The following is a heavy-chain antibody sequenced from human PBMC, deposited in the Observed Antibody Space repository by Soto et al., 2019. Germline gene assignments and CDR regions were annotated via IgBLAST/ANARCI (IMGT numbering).Heavy chain of an antibody. CDR2: IIPIFGTA. Sequence: SVKVSCKASEGTFSSYAISWVRQAPGQGLEWMGGIIPIFGTANYAQKFQGRVTITADESTSTAYMELSSLRSEDTAVYYCARGRGRFLRWFPWWFDPWGQGTLVTVSS. J-gene: IGHJ5*02. D-gene: IGHD2-15*01. V-gene: IGHV1-69*13. CDR1: EGTFSSYA. CDR3: ARGRGRFLRWFPWWFDP.